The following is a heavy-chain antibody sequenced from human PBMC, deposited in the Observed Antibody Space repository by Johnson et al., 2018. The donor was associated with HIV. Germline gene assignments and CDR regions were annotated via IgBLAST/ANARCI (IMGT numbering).Heavy chain of an antibody. J-gene: IGHJ3*02. V-gene: IGHV3-9*01. Sequence: VQLVESGGGLVQPGRSLRLSCAASGFTFDDYAMHWVRQAPGKALEWVSGISWNSGTIGYADSGKGRFNVSRDNAKNSLYLHMTSLRPEDTALYYCAKERQGAISVFALAGAFDIWGQGSMVTVSS. CDR3: AKERQGAISVFALAGAFDI. D-gene: IGHD2-2*01. CDR1: GFTFDDYA. CDR2: ISWNSGTI.